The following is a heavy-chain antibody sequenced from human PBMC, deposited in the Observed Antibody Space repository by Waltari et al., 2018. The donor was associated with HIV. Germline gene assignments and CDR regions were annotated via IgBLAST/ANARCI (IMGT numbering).Heavy chain of an antibody. D-gene: IGHD1-26*01. V-gene: IGHV1-46*01. CDR1: GYTFTSYY. Sequence: QVQLVQSGAEVKKPGASVKVSCKASGYTFTSYYMHWVRQAPGHGLEWMGIIHPSGGSTRDEQNVEGRVTMTRDTSTSTVYMELSSLRSEDTAVYYCARGGGGATIGDYWGQGTLVTVSS. CDR2: IHPSGGST. J-gene: IGHJ4*02. CDR3: ARGGGGATIGDY.